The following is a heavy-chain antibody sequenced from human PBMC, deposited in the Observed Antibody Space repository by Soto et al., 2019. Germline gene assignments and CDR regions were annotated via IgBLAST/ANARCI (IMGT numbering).Heavy chain of an antibody. V-gene: IGHV1-2*02. D-gene: IGHD6-19*01. Sequence: ASVKVSCKASGYTFTGYYMHWVRQAPGQGHEWMGWINPNSGGTNYAQKFQGRVTMTRDTSISTAYMELSRLRSGDTGVFFVARLSMKAVAGGYWGQGPVVSVPS. CDR1: GYTFTGYY. J-gene: IGHJ4*02. CDR3: ARLSMKAVAGGY. CDR2: INPNSGGT.